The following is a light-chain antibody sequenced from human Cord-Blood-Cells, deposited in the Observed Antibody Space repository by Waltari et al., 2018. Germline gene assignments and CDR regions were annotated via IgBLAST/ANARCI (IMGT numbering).Light chain of an antibody. J-gene: IGKJ2*01. CDR2: DAS. V-gene: IGKV3-11*01. CDR1: QSVSSY. Sequence: EIVLTQSPATLSLSPGERATLSCGASQSVSSYLAWYQQKPGQAPRLLIYDASNRATGIPARFSGSGSGTDFTLTISRLEPEDFAVYYCQQRSNWPYTFGQGTKLEIK. CDR3: QQRSNWPYT.